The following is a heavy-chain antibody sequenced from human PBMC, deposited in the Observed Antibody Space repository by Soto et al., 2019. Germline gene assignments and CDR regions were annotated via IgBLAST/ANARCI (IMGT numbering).Heavy chain of an antibody. CDR2: IYYSGST. CDR3: ARGLSVTLFDN. CDR1: GGSISTGGYY. Sequence: QVQLQEWGPGLVKPSQTLSLTCTVSGGSISTGGYYWTWIRQHPGKGLEWIGYIYYSGSTYYNPSLKSRVTLSVDTSKNQFSLKLSSVTAADTAVYYCARGLSVTLFDNWGQGTLVTVSS. D-gene: IGHD4-17*01. J-gene: IGHJ4*02. V-gene: IGHV4-31*03.